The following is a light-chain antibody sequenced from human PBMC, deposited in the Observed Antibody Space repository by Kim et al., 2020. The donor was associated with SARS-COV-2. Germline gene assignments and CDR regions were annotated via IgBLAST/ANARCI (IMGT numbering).Light chain of an antibody. CDR3: QQYGSSLFT. V-gene: IGKV3-20*01. J-gene: IGKJ3*01. CDR2: GAS. CDR1: ESVSSTY. Sequence: GEGATVSCRASESVSSTYLAWYQQKPGQAPRLLIYGASSRATGIPDRFSGSGSGTDFTLTISRLEPEDFAVYYCQQYGSSLFTFGPGTKVDIK.